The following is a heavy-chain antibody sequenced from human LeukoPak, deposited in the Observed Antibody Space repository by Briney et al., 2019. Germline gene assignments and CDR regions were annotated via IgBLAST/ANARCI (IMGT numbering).Heavy chain of an antibody. D-gene: IGHD6-19*01. CDR3: ARRRGSGWLPFDY. Sequence: GASVKVSCKASGGTFSSYAISWVRQAPGQGLEWMGGIIPIFGTANYAQKFQGRVTITADESTSTAYMELSSLRSEDTAVYYCARRRGSGWLPFDYWGQGTLVTVSS. CDR1: GGTFSSYA. J-gene: IGHJ4*02. CDR2: IIPIFGTA. V-gene: IGHV1-69*13.